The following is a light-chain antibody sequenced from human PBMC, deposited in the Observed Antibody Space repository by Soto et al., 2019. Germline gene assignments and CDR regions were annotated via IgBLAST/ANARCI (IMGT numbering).Light chain of an antibody. V-gene: IGKV1-39*01. J-gene: IGKJ5*01. CDR2: AAS. CDR1: QSISSY. Sequence: DIQMTQSPSSLSASVGDRVTITCRASQSISSYLNWYQQKPGKAPKLLIYAASSLQSGVPSRFSGSGSGTDFTLTISSLQPEDFATYYCQQSYSTPKPITLGQGTRLEIK. CDR3: QQSYSTPKPIT.